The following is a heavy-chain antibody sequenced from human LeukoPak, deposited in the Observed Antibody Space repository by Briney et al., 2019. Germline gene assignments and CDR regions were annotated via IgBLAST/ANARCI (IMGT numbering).Heavy chain of an antibody. V-gene: IGHV4-61*02. CDR1: GGSISSGSYY. J-gene: IGHJ6*02. CDR2: IYTSGST. Sequence: TLSLTCTVSGGSISSGSYYWSWIRQPAGKGLEWIGRIYTSGSTNYNPSLKSRVTVSVDTSKNQFSLKLSSVTAADTAVYYCARLSTSDRPYYYYGMDVWGQGTTVTVSS. D-gene: IGHD2-2*01. CDR3: ARLSTSDRPYYYYGMDV.